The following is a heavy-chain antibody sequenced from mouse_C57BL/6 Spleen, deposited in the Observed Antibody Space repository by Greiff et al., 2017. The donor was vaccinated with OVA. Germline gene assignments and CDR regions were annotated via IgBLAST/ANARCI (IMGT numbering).Heavy chain of an antibody. V-gene: IGHV5-6*01. Sequence: EVQLVESGGDLVKPGGSLKLSCAASGFTFSSYGMSWVRQTPDKRLEWVATISSGGSYTYYPDSVKGRFTISRDNAKNTLYLQMSSLKSEDTAMYYCARQDYDRNYFDYWGQGTTLTVSS. D-gene: IGHD2-4*01. CDR3: ARQDYDRNYFDY. CDR2: ISSGGSYT. CDR1: GFTFSSYG. J-gene: IGHJ2*01.